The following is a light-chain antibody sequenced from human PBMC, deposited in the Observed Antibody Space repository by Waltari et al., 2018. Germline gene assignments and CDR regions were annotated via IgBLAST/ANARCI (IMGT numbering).Light chain of an antibody. CDR2: DVS. CDR3: CSYAGSYTPHVV. J-gene: IGLJ2*01. Sequence: QSALTQPRSVSGSPGQSVTISCTGTSSAVGGYNYASWYQQHPGKAPKLMIYDVSKRPSGVPDRFSGSKSGNTASLTISGLQAEDEADYYCCSYAGSYTPHVVFGGGTKLTVL. V-gene: IGLV2-11*01. CDR1: SSAVGGYNY.